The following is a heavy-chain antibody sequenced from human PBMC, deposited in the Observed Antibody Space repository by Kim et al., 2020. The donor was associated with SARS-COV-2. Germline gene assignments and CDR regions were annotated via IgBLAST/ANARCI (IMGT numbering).Heavy chain of an antibody. CDR2: ISYDGSNK. CDR3: AKDALSWSGMPADY. D-gene: IGHD1-1*01. J-gene: IGHJ4*02. Sequence: GGSLRLSCAASGFTFTSYGMHWVRQAPGKGLEWVAVISYDGSNKFYADSVKGRFTISRDNSKNTMYLQMNSLRAEDTAVYYCAKDALSWSGMPADYWGQG. V-gene: IGHV3-30*18. CDR1: GFTFTSYG.